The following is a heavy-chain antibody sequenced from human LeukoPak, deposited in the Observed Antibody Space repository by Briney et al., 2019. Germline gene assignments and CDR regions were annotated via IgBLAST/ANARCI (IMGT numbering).Heavy chain of an antibody. V-gene: IGHV3-23*01. CDR1: GFTFIIYA. Sequence: GGSLRHSCAASGFTFIIYAMSWVRQAPGKGLEWVSGISGSSSHTMDADSVRGRFTISRDNTRNTLYLHMNSLRAEDTALYYCAKEHDYSNAAPEWGFDWWGQGRRVTVSS. CDR2: ISGSSSHT. CDR3: AKEHDYSNAAPEWGFDW. D-gene: IGHD3-3*01. J-gene: IGHJ4*02.